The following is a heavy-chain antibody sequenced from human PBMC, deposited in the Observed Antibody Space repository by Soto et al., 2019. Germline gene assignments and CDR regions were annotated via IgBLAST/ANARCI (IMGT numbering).Heavy chain of an antibody. CDR2: INGDGSST. CDR3: ARDAGSGIKGTFHI. Sequence: QLVESGGVLPQPGGSLRLSCAASGFTFSNYWKHWVRQTPGKGLVWVSRINGDGSSTTYADSVKGRFTVSRDNAKNTLYLQMDSLRVEDTAVYYCARDAGSGIKGTFHIWGQGTMVTVSS. J-gene: IGHJ3*02. D-gene: IGHD3-10*01. CDR1: GFTFSNYW. V-gene: IGHV3-74*01.